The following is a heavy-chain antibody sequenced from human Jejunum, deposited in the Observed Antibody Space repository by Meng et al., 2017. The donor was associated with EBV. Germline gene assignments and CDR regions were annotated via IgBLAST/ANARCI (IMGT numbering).Heavy chain of an antibody. D-gene: IGHD5-12*01. J-gene: IGHJ4*02. CDR1: GFSLTTSGVV. V-gene: IGHV2-5*02. CDR2: IYWDDDK. CDR3: AHSPMRTSSSGYPRGFDY. Sequence: ITLKESGPSRVKPHQTLPLTCTFSGFSLTTSGVVVGWIRQPPGKAPEWLALIYWDDDKRYSPSLKSRLTITKDTSKNQVVLTMTNMDPVDTGTYFCAHSPMRTSSSGYPRGFDYWGQGTLVTVSS.